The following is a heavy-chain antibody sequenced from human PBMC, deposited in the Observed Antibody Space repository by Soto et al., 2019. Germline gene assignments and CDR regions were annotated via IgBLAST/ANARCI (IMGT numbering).Heavy chain of an antibody. D-gene: IGHD1-26*01. CDR2: IWHDASNK. Sequence: QVHLVESGGGVVQPGRSLRLSCAASEFIFRGYAMHWVRQAPGKGLEWVAVIWHDASNKDYSDSVKGRFTISRDNSKNTLYLQMYSLRPEDRAVDYWSRGEGNWGQGTVVTVSS. J-gene: IGHJ4*02. CDR1: EFIFRGYA. V-gene: IGHV3-30*04. CDR3: SRGEGN.